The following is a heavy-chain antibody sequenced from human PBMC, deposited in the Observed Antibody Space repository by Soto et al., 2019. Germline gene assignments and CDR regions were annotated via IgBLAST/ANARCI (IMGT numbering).Heavy chain of an antibody. J-gene: IGHJ4*02. CDR2: IYYSGST. CDR1: GGSISSSSYY. Sequence: SETLSLTCTVSGGSISSSSYYWGWIRQPPGKGLEWIGSIYYSGSTYYNPSLKSRVTKSVDRSKNQFSLKLSSVTAADTAVYYCAGQSTEYRFIVVVPAAIAYWGQGTLVTVSS. CDR3: AGQSTEYRFIVVVPAAIAY. D-gene: IGHD2-2*01. V-gene: IGHV4-39*01.